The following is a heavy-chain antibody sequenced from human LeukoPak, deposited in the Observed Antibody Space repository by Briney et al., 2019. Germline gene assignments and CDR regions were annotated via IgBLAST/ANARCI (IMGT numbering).Heavy chain of an antibody. CDR3: ARDLRYYGSGSYRPLSY. CDR2: ISYDGSNK. V-gene: IGHV3-30*04. Sequence: GRSLRLSCAASGFTFSSYAMHWVRQAPGKGLEWVAVISYDGSNKYYADSVKGRFTISRDNSKNTLYLQMNSLRAEDTAEYYCARDLRYYGSGSYRPLSYWGQGTLVTVSS. J-gene: IGHJ4*02. D-gene: IGHD3-10*01. CDR1: GFTFSSYA.